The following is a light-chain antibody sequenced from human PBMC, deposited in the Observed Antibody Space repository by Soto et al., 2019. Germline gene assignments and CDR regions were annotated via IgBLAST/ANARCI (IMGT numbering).Light chain of an antibody. V-gene: IGKV3-15*01. Sequence: EIVMTQSPATLSVSPGERATLSCRAGQSVSSNLAWYQQKPGQAPRLLIYGASTRATGIPARFSGSGSGTEFTLTISSLQSEDFAVYYCQQYNNWPWITFGQGTRLEIK. CDR3: QQYNNWPWIT. CDR1: QSVSSN. CDR2: GAS. J-gene: IGKJ5*01.